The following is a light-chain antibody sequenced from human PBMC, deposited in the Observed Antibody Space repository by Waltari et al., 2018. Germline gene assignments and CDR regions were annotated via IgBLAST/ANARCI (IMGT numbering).Light chain of an antibody. J-gene: IGKJ5*01. V-gene: IGKV1-5*03. CDR2: KTS. CDR3: QQYNRYPFT. Sequence: DIQMTQSPSTLSASVGDRVTITCRASQILSSYLAWYQQKPGKAPNLLISKTSTLESGVPSRFSGSGFGTEFTLTISSLQPDDFATYYCQQYNRYPFTFGPGTRLEIK. CDR1: QILSSY.